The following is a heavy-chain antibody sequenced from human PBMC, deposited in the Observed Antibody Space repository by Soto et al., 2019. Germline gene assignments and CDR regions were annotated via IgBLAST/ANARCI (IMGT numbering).Heavy chain of an antibody. V-gene: IGHV3-30*18. CDR2: ISYAGSNN. CDR1: GFTFSSYG. CDR3: AKDERQILYLCDY. J-gene: IGHJ4*02. D-gene: IGHD3-10*01. Sequence: QVQLVESGGGVVQPGRSLRLSCAASGFTFSSYGMHWVRQAPGKGLAWVAVISYAGSNNYYADSVTGRVTISRDNSKNTLYLQMNSLRAEDTAVYYCAKDERQILYLCDYWGQGTLVTVSS.